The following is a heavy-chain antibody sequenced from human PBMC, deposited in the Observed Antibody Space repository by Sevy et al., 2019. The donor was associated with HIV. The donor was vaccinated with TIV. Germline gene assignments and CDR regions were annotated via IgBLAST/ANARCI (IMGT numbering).Heavy chain of an antibody. V-gene: IGHV3-23*01. CDR3: ASGNYYGSGSYYTAFDY. Sequence: GGSLRLSCAASGFTFSSYAMSWVRQAPGKGLEWVSAISGSGGSTYYAGSVKGRFTISRDNSKNTLYLQMNSLRAEDTAVYYCASGNYYGSGSYYTAFDYWGQGTLVTVSS. J-gene: IGHJ4*02. CDR1: GFTFSSYA. D-gene: IGHD3-10*01. CDR2: ISGSGGST.